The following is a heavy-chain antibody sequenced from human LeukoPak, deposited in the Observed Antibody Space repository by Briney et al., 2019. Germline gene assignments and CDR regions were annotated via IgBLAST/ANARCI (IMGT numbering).Heavy chain of an antibody. Sequence: GGSLRLSCAASGFTVSSNYMSWVRQAPGKGLEWVAVIWYDGSNKYYADSVKGRFTISRDNSKNTLYLQMNSLRAEDTAVYYCARDNLPYDYVWGSPPFAFDIWGQGTIVTVSS. CDR3: ARDNLPYDYVWGSPPFAFDI. CDR1: GFTVSSNY. J-gene: IGHJ3*02. D-gene: IGHD3-16*01. V-gene: IGHV3-33*08. CDR2: IWYDGSNK.